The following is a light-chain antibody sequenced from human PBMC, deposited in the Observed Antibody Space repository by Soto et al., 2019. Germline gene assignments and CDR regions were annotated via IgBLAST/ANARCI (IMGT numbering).Light chain of an antibody. CDR3: WAYAGRRTFEV. CDR1: SSDVGSYNL. Sequence: QSALTQPASVSGSPGQSITISCTGYSSDVGSYNLVSWYQQYPGKAPKLMIFEGNKRPSGVSNRFSASKSGNTASLTISGLQAEDEADYYCWAYAGRRTFEVFGGGTKVTVL. J-gene: IGLJ2*01. CDR2: EGN. V-gene: IGLV2-23*03.